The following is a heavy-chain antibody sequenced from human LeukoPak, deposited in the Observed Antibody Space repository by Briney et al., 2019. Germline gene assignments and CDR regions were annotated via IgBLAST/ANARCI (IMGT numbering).Heavy chain of an antibody. Sequence: GGSLRFSCAASGVIFSNYDMHWVRQAAGKGLEWVSGIGTAGDTYYPGSVKGRFTISRENAKNSLYLHMNSLSAGDTAMYYCASSPAYSSSWYAIDTWGQGTLVTVSS. CDR3: ASSPAYSSSWYAIDT. V-gene: IGHV3-13*01. D-gene: IGHD6-13*01. CDR1: GVIFSNYD. J-gene: IGHJ5*02. CDR2: IGTAGDT.